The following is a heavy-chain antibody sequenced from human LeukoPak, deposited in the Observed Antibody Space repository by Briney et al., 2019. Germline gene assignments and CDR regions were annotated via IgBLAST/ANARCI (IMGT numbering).Heavy chain of an antibody. Sequence: PGGSLRLSCAASGFTFSSYEMNWVRQAPGKGLEWVSYISSSGGNIYYADSVKGRFTISRDNAKNSLYLQMNSLRAEDTAVYYCARDFNSGWKSDYWGQGTLVTVSS. CDR1: GFTFSSYE. D-gene: IGHD6-19*01. CDR2: ISSSGGNI. CDR3: ARDFNSGWKSDY. V-gene: IGHV3-48*03. J-gene: IGHJ4*02.